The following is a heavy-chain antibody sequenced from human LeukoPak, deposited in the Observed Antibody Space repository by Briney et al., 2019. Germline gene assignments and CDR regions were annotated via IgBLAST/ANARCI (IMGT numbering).Heavy chain of an antibody. CDR3: ARDRLLGSGYPAHAFDI. D-gene: IGHD3-22*01. CDR1: GGSISSGDYY. J-gene: IGHJ3*02. V-gene: IGHV4-30-4*08. CDR2: IYYSGST. Sequence: SETLSLTCTVSGGSISSGDYYWSWIRQPPGKGLEWIGYIYYSGSTYYNPSLKSRVTISVDTSKNQFSLKLSSVTAADTAVYYCARDRLLGSGYPAHAFDIWGQGTMVTVSS.